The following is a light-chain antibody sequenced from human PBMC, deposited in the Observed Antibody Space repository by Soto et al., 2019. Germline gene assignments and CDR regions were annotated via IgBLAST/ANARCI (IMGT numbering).Light chain of an antibody. V-gene: IGKV1-39*01. CDR3: QQSYSTPYT. CDR1: QSISSF. CDR2: ASS. Sequence: DIQMTQSPSSLSVSVGDRVTITCRASQSISSFLNWYQQKPGRAPKLLIYASSNLQSRVPSTFSGSGSGTDFTLTISSLQPEDFATYYCQQSYSTPYTVGQGTKLEIK. J-gene: IGKJ2*01.